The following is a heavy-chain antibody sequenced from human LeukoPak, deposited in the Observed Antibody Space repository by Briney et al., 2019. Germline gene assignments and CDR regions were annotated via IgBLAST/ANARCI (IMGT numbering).Heavy chain of an antibody. CDR1: GGSISSYY. V-gene: IGHV4-59*01. D-gene: IGHD1/OR15-1a*01. CDR3: AKDRANKASDY. J-gene: IGHJ4*02. CDR2: IYYSGST. Sequence: SETLSLTCTVSGGSISSYYWSWIRQPPGKGLEWIGYIYYSGSTSYNPSLKSRVTISVDTSKNQFSLKLSSVTAADTAVYYCAKDRANKASDYWGQGTLVTVSS.